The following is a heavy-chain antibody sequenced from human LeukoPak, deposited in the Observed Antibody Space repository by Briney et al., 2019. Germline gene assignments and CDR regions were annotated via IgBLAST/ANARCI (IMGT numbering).Heavy chain of an antibody. CDR2: IYPGDSDT. CDR3: ARLIYGGNSVGAFDI. V-gene: IGHV5-51*01. CDR1: GYSFTSYW. J-gene: IGHJ3*02. Sequence: NHGESLKISCKGSGYSFTSYWIGWVRQMPGKGLEWMGIIYPGDSDTRYSPAFQGQVTISADKSISTAYLQWSSLKAPDTAMYYCARLIYGGNSVGAFDIWGQGTMVTVSS. D-gene: IGHD4-23*01.